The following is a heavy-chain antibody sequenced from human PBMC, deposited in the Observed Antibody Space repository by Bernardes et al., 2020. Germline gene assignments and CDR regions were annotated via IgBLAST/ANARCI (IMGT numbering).Heavy chain of an antibody. Sequence: ASVKVSCKASGYTFTGYYMHWVRQAPGQGLEWMGRINPNSGGTNYAQKFQGRVTMTRDTSISTAYMELSRLRSDDTAVYYCARDRMYCSSTSCKNFDYWGQGTLVTVSS. CDR1: GYTFTGYY. D-gene: IGHD2-2*01. J-gene: IGHJ4*02. V-gene: IGHV1-2*06. CDR3: ARDRMYCSSTSCKNFDY. CDR2: INPNSGGT.